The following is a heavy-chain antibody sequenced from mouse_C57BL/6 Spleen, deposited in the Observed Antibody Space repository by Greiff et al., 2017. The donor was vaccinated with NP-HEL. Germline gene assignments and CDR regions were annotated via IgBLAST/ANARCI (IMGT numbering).Heavy chain of an antibody. V-gene: IGHV5-4*01. J-gene: IGHJ2*01. CDR1: GFPFRSYA. D-gene: IGHD2-5*01. CDR3: ARDQGYSNYDYFDY. Sequence: EVKLMESGGGLVKPGGSLKLSCAASGFPFRSYAMSWVRQTPEKRLEWVATISDGGSYTYYPDNVKGRFTISRDHAKNNLYLQMSHLKSEDTAMYYCARDQGYSNYDYFDYWGQGTTLTVSS. CDR2: ISDGGSYT.